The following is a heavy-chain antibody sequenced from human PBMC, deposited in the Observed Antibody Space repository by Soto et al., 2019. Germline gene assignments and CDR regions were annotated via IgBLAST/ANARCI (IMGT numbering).Heavy chain of an antibody. V-gene: IGHV1-46*01. CDR2: INPSGGRT. CDR1: GNSFTTYY. J-gene: IGHJ4*02. D-gene: IGHD3-22*01. Sequence: ASVKVSCKASGNSFTTYYMHWVRQAPGQGLEWMGIINPSGGRTTYAQKFQGRVTMTRDTSTSTFHMELSSLTSEDTAVYYCAGLYHYDSSGYYDYWGQGNLVTVSS. CDR3: AGLYHYDSSGYYDY.